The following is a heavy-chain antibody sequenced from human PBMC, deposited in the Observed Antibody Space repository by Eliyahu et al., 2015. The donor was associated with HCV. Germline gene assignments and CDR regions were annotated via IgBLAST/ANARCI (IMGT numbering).Heavy chain of an antibody. CDR1: GYTFTSXG. CDR2: ISAYNGNT. J-gene: IGHJ5*02. Sequence: QVQLVQSGAEVKKPGASVKVSCKSSGYTFTSXGISWVRXAPGXGLEWMGWISAYNGNTNYAQQXXGRVTMTTDTSTSTAYMELRSLRSDDTAVYYCARSVLRFLEWYAHVGWFDPWGQGTLVTVSS. V-gene: IGHV1-18*01. D-gene: IGHD3-3*01. CDR3: ARSVLRFLEWYAHVGWFDP.